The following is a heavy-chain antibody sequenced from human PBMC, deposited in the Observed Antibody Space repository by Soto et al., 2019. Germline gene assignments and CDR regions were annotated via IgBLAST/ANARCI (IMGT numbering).Heavy chain of an antibody. D-gene: IGHD3-10*01. CDR2: ISSSGAFT. V-gene: IGHV3-23*01. Sequence: GGSLRLSCAVSGFTFNSNDMTWVRQAPGKGLEWVSTISSSGAFTYHADSVRGRLTISRDNSKNTVYLQMNSLRAEDTAVYYCVKHQVSLVRGISPFDYCGQGALVTVSS. CDR3: VKHQVSLVRGISPFDY. CDR1: GFTFNSND. J-gene: IGHJ4*02.